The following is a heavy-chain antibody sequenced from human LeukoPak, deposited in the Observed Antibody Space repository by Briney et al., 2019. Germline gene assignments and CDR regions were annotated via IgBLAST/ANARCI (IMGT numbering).Heavy chain of an antibody. CDR3: TSFYHEYSPY. V-gene: IGHV3-15*01. CDR2: IKSNADGGTP. CDR1: GFSFMNAW. J-gene: IGHJ4*02. Sequence: GGSLRLSCAASGFSFMNAWMIWVRQAPGKGLEWVGRIKSNADGGTPDYAAPARGRFTISRDDLNNTLYLQMNSLKTEDTAVYYCTSFYHEYSPYWGRGTLVTVSS. D-gene: IGHD2/OR15-2a*01.